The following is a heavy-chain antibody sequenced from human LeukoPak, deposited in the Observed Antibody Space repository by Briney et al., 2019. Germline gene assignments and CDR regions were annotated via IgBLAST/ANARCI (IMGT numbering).Heavy chain of an antibody. CDR1: GFIFSSYG. J-gene: IGHJ3*02. D-gene: IGHD6-19*01. Sequence: GGSLRLSCAASGFIFSSYGMHWVRQAPGKGLEWVAVLSYDGSNKYYADSVKGRFTISRDNSKNTLFLQMNSLRAEDTAVYYCAEDVAIAVAGSYAFDIWGQGTMVTVSS. CDR3: AEDVAIAVAGSYAFDI. CDR2: LSYDGSNK. V-gene: IGHV3-30*18.